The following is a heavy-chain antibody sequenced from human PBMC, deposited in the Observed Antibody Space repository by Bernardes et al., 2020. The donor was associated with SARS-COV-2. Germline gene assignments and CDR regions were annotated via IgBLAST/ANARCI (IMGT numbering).Heavy chain of an antibody. Sequence: ASVKVSCKASGYTFANHGITWVRQAPGQGLEWMGWISTYNGDTKFAQKVQGRVTMTIDTSTSIAYMELRSLRSDDTAVYYCARGPRAAGGVWGQGTTVTVFS. J-gene: IGHJ6*02. CDR3: ARGPRAAGGV. CDR2: ISTYNGDT. D-gene: IGHD3-10*01. V-gene: IGHV1-18*04. CDR1: GYTFANHG.